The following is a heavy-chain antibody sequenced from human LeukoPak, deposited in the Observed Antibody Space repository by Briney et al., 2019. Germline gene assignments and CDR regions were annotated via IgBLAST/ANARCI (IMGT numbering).Heavy chain of an antibody. D-gene: IGHD4-17*01. Sequence: SETLSLTCTVSGGSISSYYWSWIRQAPGKGLEWIGYIYYSGSTNYNPSLKSRVTISVDTSKNQFSLKLRSVTAADTAVYYCARVGRPTRTYFDLWGRGTLVTVSS. CDR2: IYYSGST. CDR1: GGSISSYY. CDR3: ARVGRPTRTYFDL. J-gene: IGHJ2*01. V-gene: IGHV4-59*01.